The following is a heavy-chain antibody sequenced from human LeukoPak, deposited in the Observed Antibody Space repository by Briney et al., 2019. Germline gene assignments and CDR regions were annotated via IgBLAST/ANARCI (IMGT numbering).Heavy chain of an antibody. V-gene: IGHV1-18*01. CDR1: GYTFTSYG. Sequence: ASVKVSCKASGYTFTSYGISWVRQAPGQGLEWMGWISAYNGNTNYAQKLQGRVTMTTDTSTSKAYMELRSLRSDDTAVYYCARAVEVTIFGVVISGRNYMDVWGKGTTVTVSS. D-gene: IGHD3-3*01. CDR2: ISAYNGNT. CDR3: ARAVEVTIFGVVISGRNYMDV. J-gene: IGHJ6*03.